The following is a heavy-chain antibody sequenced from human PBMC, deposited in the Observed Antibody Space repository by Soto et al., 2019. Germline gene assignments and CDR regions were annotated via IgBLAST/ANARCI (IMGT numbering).Heavy chain of an antibody. CDR3: ARDVSGDLNWFDP. D-gene: IGHD4-17*01. Sequence: SLQVSRQASAGTFSSYAIIWVRPAPGQGLEWMGGIIPIFGTANYAQKFQGRVTITADESTSTAYMELSSLRSEDTAVYYCARDVSGDLNWFDPWGQGTLVTVSS. V-gene: IGHV1-69*13. J-gene: IGHJ5*02. CDR2: IIPIFGTA. CDR1: AGTFSSYA.